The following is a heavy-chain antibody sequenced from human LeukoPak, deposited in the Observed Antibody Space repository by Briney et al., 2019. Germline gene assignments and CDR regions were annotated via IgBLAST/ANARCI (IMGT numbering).Heavy chain of an antibody. Sequence: SETLSLTCAVSGYSISSGYYWGWIRQPPGKGLEWIGSIYHSGSNYYNPSLKSRVTISVDTSKNQFSLKLSSVTAADTAVYYCARDSSGWYKDYWGQGTLVTVSS. CDR3: ARDSSGWYKDY. D-gene: IGHD6-19*01. CDR1: GYSISSGYY. V-gene: IGHV4-38-2*02. J-gene: IGHJ4*02. CDR2: IYHSGSN.